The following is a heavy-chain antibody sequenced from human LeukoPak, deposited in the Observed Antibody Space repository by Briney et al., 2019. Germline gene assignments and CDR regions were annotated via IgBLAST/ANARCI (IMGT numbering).Heavy chain of an antibody. J-gene: IGHJ4*02. CDR1: GGSISSSSYY. CDR2: IYYSGST. V-gene: IGHV4-39*07. D-gene: IGHD6-13*01. Sequence: PSETLSLTCTVSGGSISSSSYYWGWIRQPPGKGLEWIGSIYYSGSTYYNPSLKSRVTISVDTSKNQFSLKLNSVTAADTAVYYCARDGSIAAAGSFDYWGQGTLVTVSS. CDR3: ARDGSIAAAGSFDY.